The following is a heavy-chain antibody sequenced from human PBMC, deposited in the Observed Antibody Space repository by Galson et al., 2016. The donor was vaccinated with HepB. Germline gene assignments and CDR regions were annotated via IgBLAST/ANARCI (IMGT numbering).Heavy chain of an antibody. V-gene: IGHV5-51*03. D-gene: IGHD1-20*01. J-gene: IGHJ4*02. CDR3: ARASRITGNFDF. CDR2: IYPSDSHT. Sequence: QSGAEVKKPGESLTISCEGSGYRFTSFWVGWVRQMPGKGLEWMGLIYPSDSHTTYSPSFQGQVTISADKSINTAYLRWTTLKASATATYYCARASRITGNFDFWGQGTLVTVSS. CDR1: GYRFTSFW.